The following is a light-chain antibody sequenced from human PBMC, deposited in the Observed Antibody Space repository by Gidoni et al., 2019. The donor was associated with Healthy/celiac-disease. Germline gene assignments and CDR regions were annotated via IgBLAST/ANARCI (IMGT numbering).Light chain of an antibody. CDR1: SSNIGSNT. Sequence: QSVLTQPPSAPGTPGQRVPISCSGSSSNIGSNTVNWYQQLPGTAPKLLIYSNNPRPSGVPDRFSGSKSGTPASLAISGRQSEDEADYYCAAWDDSLNGVFGGGTQLTVL. J-gene: IGLJ7*01. CDR3: AAWDDSLNGV. V-gene: IGLV1-44*01. CDR2: SNN.